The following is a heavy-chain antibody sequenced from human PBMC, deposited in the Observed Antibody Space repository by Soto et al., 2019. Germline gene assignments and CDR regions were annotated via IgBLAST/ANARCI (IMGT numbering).Heavy chain of an antibody. V-gene: IGHV1-69*01. D-gene: IGHD3-22*01. CDR1: GGTFNKYA. Sequence: QVQLVQSGAEVKKPGSSVKVSCRASGGTFNKYAISWVRQAPGQGLEWMGGIIPVFGATNYAQRFQGRVTITGVEYTSTAYMEVSSLRSADTAVYYWAVSLDWSYALNLLVITTVGLYWGQGNLVTVSP. CDR2: IIPVFGAT. CDR3: AVSLDWSYALNLLVITTVGLY. J-gene: IGHJ4*02.